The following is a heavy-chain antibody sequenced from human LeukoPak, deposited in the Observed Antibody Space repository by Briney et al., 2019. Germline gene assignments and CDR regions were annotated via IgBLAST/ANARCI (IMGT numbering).Heavy chain of an antibody. CDR3: ARDSGNYLDAFDI. D-gene: IGHD1-7*01. V-gene: IGHV3-7*01. CDR1: GFTFSSYG. J-gene: IGHJ3*02. Sequence: GGSLRLSCAASGFTFSSYGMSWVRQAPGKGLEWVANIKQDGSEKYYVDSVKGRFTISRDNAKNSLYLQMNSLRAEDTAVYYCARDSGNYLDAFDIWGQGTMVTVSS. CDR2: IKQDGSEK.